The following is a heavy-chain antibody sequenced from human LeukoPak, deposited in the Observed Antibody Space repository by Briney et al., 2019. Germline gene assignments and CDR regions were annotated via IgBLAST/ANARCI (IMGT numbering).Heavy chain of an antibody. CDR1: GFTFSTYG. CDR3: ARGGIAAADIDY. Sequence: GRSLRLSCAASGFTFSTYGMHWVSQAPGKGLEWVAVIWNDGSNKYYADSVKGRFTISRDISKNTLHLQMNSLRAEDTAIYYCARGGIAAADIDYWGQGTLVTVSS. J-gene: IGHJ4*02. D-gene: IGHD6-13*01. V-gene: IGHV3-33*01. CDR2: IWNDGSNK.